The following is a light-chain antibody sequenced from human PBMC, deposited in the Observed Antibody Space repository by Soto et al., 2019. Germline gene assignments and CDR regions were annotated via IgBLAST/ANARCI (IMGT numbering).Light chain of an antibody. CDR1: QSVSSS. J-gene: IGKJ3*01. Sequence: EIVLTQSPDTLSLSPGERATLSCRASQSVSSSLAWYQQKPGQAPRLLIYDASKRATGIPARFSGSGSGTDFTLTISSLEPEDFAVYYCQQRSNWPPDVTFGPGTKVDIK. CDR2: DAS. CDR3: QQRSNWPPDVT. V-gene: IGKV3-11*01.